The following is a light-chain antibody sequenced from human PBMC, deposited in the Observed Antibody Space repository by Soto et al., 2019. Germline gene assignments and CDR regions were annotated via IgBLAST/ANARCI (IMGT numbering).Light chain of an antibody. CDR3: LLHYSDSLA. V-gene: IGLV7-46*01. CDR1: TGAVTSGHY. Sequence: QAVVTQEPSLTVSPGGTVTLTCGSSTGAVTSGHYPYWFQQKPGQAPRTLIYDTSNKHSWTPARFSDSLLGGKAALTLSGAQPEDEADYYCLLHYSDSLAFGGGTKLTVL. CDR2: DTS. J-gene: IGLJ2*01.